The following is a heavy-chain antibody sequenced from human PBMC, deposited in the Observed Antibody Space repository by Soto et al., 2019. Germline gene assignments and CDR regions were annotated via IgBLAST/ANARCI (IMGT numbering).Heavy chain of an antibody. CDR2: IYYSGST. V-gene: IGHV4-30-4*01. Sequence: SETLSLSCTVSGGSISSGDYYWSWIRQPPGKGLEWIGYIYYSGSTYYSPSLKSRVTISVDTSKNQFSLKLSSVTAADTAVYYCAREVVARSGSVRSYGMDVWGQGTTVTVSS. CDR1: GGSISSGDYY. D-gene: IGHD3-3*01. J-gene: IGHJ6*02. CDR3: AREVVARSGSVRSYGMDV.